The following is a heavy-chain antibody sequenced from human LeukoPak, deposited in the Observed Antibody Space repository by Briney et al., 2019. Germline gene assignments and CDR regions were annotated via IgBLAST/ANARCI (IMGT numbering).Heavy chain of an antibody. CDR2: IIPIFGTA. V-gene: IGHV1-69*13. D-gene: IGHD3-10*01. J-gene: IGHJ5*02. CDR3: AMSGFGESQS. Sequence: SVKVSCKASGGTFSSYAISWVRQAPGQGLEWKGGIIPIFGTANYAQKFQGRVTITADESTSTAYMELSSLRSEDTAVYYCAMSGFGESQSWGQGTLVTVSS. CDR1: GGTFSSYA.